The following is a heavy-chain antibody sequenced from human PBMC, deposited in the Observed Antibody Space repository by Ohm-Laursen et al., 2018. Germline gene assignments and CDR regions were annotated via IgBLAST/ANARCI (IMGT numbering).Heavy chain of an antibody. CDR1: GFTFSTYW. Sequence: SLRLSCTASGFTFSTYWMSWVRQSPGKGLEWVANIKRDGSEKYYVDSVKGRFTISRDNAKNSLHLQMNSLRAEDTAVYYCASAYSYSTPHYLDYWGQGTLVTVSS. V-gene: IGHV3-7*01. CDR3: ASAYSYSTPHYLDY. D-gene: IGHD5-18*01. J-gene: IGHJ4*02. CDR2: IKRDGSEK.